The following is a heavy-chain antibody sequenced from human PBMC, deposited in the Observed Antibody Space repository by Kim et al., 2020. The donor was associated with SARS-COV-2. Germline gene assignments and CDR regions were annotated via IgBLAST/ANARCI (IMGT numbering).Heavy chain of an antibody. Sequence: SVKVSCKASGGTFSSYAISWVRQAPGQGLEWMGGIIPIFGTANYAQKFQGRVTITADESTSTAYMELSSLRSEDTAVYYCAMYYYDSSGYDYWGQGTLVTVSS. J-gene: IGHJ4*02. CDR1: GGTFSSYA. D-gene: IGHD3-22*01. CDR2: IIPIFGTA. V-gene: IGHV1-69*13. CDR3: AMYYYDSSGYDY.